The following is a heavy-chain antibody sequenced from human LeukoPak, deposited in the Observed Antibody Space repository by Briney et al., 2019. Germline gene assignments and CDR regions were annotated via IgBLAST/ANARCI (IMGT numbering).Heavy chain of an antibody. Sequence: GVSLRLSCAASGFTLSSHSMNWVRQAPGKGLEWVSSITSTGKYMFYADSVRGRFTISRDNAKNSVYLQMNSLRAEDTAVYYCAREIVQLWIDFWGQGTLVTVSS. V-gene: IGHV3-21*01. CDR1: GFTLSSHS. CDR3: AREIVQLWIDF. D-gene: IGHD5-24*01. CDR2: ITSTGKYM. J-gene: IGHJ4*02.